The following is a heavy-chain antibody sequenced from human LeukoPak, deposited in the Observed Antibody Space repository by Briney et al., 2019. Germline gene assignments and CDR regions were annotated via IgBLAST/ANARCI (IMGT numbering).Heavy chain of an antibody. Sequence: SQTLSLTCTVSGGSISSGGYYWSWIRQPPGKGLEWIGYIYYSGSTTYNPSLRSRVTISVDTSKEQFSLNLTSVTAADTALYYCASWNARTHSNDDWGQGTLVTVSS. CDR2: IYYSGST. CDR1: GGSISSGGYY. V-gene: IGHV4-30-4*01. D-gene: IGHD4-11*01. CDR3: ASWNARTHSNDD. J-gene: IGHJ4*02.